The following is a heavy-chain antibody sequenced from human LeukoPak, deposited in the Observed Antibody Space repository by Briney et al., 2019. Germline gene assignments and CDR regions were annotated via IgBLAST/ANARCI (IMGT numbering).Heavy chain of an antibody. J-gene: IGHJ6*02. Sequence: SETLSLTCAVYGGSFSGHYWSWTRQPPGKGLEWIGEINHSGSTNYNPSLKSRVTISVDTSKNQFSLKLSSVTAADTAVYYCARVSGYYYGMDVWGQGTTVTVSS. CDR2: INHSGST. CDR3: ARVSGYYYGMDV. V-gene: IGHV4-34*01. CDR1: GGSFSGHY. D-gene: IGHD1-26*01.